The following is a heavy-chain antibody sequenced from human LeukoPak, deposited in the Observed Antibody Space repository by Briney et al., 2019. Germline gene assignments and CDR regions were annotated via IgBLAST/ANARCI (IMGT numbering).Heavy chain of an antibody. J-gene: IGHJ4*02. V-gene: IGHV1-2*02. Sequence: ASVKVSCKASGYTFTGYYIHWVRQAPGQGLEWMGWINPNSGGTNYAQKFQGRVTMTRDTSISTAFMEVSRLTSDDTAVYYCARGIAARYWGQGTLVTVSS. CDR3: ARGIAARY. CDR1: GYTFTGYY. CDR2: INPNSGGT. D-gene: IGHD6-6*01.